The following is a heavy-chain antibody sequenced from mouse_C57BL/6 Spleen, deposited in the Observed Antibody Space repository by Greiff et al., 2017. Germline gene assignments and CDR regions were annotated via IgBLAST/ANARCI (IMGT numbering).Heavy chain of an antibody. Sequence: EVQLQQSGPELVKPGDSVKISCKASGYSFTGYFMNWVMQSHGKSLEWIGRINPYNGDTFYNQKFKGKATLTVDKSSSTAHMELRSLTSEDSAVYYCARPGNDYDDWYFDVWGTGTTVTVSS. CDR1: GYSFTGYF. D-gene: IGHD2-4*01. J-gene: IGHJ1*03. V-gene: IGHV1-20*01. CDR2: INPYNGDT. CDR3: ARPGNDYDDWYFDV.